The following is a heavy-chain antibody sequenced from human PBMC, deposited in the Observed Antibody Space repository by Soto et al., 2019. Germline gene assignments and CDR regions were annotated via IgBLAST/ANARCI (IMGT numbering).Heavy chain of an antibody. D-gene: IGHD2-2*01. Sequence: QVTLKESGPVLVSPTETLTLTGTDSGFSLTNARVGVSWIRLPPGKALEWLAHIFSNDAKSYSTSLKSRLTISKDTSNSQVVLIMTNMDPVDTGTYYCARISRDYCNGIRSYEEGGSDYWGQGTLVTVSS. CDR1: GFSLTNARVG. CDR2: IFSNDAK. V-gene: IGHV2-26*01. J-gene: IGHJ4*02. CDR3: ARISRDYCNGIRSYEEGGSDY.